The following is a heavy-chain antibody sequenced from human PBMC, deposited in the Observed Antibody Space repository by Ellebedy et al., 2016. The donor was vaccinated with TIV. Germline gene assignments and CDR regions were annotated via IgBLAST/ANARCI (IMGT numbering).Heavy chain of an antibody. Sequence: AASVKVSCKASGYTFTSYGISWVRQAPGQGLEWMGWISAYNGNTNYAQKLQGRVTMTTDTSTSTAYMEPRSLRSDDTAVYYCARRVGREWYRYWPYFDYWGQGTLVTVSS. CDR2: ISAYNGNT. J-gene: IGHJ4*02. V-gene: IGHV1-18*01. CDR1: GYTFTSYG. D-gene: IGHD3-16*02. CDR3: ARRVGREWYRYWPYFDY.